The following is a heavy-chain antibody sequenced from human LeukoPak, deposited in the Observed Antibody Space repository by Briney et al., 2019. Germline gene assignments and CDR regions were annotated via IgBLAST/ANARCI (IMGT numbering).Heavy chain of an antibody. CDR3: ARDRMTGYCSSTSCYEGGYNWFDP. J-gene: IGHJ5*02. CDR2: IHHSGST. Sequence: SETLSLTCTVSGYFISSGYYWCWIRQPPGKGLQWIGSIHHSGSTYYNPSLKSRVTISVDTSKNQFSLKLSSVTAADTAVYYCARDRMTGYCSSTSCYEGGYNWFDPWGQGTLVTVSS. V-gene: IGHV4-38-2*02. D-gene: IGHD2-2*01. CDR1: GYFISSGYY.